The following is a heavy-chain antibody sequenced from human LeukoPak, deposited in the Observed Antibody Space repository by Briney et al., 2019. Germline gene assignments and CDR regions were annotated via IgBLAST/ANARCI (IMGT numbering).Heavy chain of an antibody. V-gene: IGHV3-23*01. CDR2: ISGSGGST. Sequence: PGGSLRLSCAASGFTFSSYAMSWVRQAPGKGLESVSAISGSGGSTYYADSVKGRFTISRDNSKNTLYLQMNSLRAEDTAVYYCAKTYYYDSSGYPDAFDIWGQGTMVTVSS. CDR3: AKTYYYDSSGYPDAFDI. CDR1: GFTFSSYA. J-gene: IGHJ3*02. D-gene: IGHD3-22*01.